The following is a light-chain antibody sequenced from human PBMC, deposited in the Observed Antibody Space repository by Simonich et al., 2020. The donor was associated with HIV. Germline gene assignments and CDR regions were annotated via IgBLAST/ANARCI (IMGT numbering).Light chain of an antibody. CDR3: QQNGNLPYT. CDR1: QDISNF. V-gene: IGKV1-33*01. J-gene: IGKJ2*01. Sequence: DIQMTQSPSSLSASVGDRVTITCQASQDISNFLNWYQQKPGEAPKFLIYDASYLETGGPSRFSGSGSGTDFTFTISSLQPEDIATYYCQQNGNLPYTFGQGTKVEIK. CDR2: DAS.